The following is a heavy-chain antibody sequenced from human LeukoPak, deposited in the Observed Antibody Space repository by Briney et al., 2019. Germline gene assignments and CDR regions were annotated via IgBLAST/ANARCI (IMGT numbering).Heavy chain of an antibody. CDR1: GFTVSSNY. D-gene: IGHD6-13*01. CDR2: IYSGGST. V-gene: IGHV3-53*01. Sequence: GGSLRLSCAASGFTVSSNYMSWVRQAPGKGLEWVSVIYSGGSTYYADSVKGRFTISRDNSKSTLYIQMNSLRAEDTAVYYCARVGSSWPNWYFDLWGRGTLVTVSS. J-gene: IGHJ2*01. CDR3: ARVGSSWPNWYFDL.